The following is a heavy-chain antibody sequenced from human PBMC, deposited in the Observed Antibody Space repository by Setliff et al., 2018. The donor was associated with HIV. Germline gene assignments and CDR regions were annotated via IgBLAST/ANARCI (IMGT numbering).Heavy chain of an antibody. V-gene: IGHV4-39*01. J-gene: IGHJ4*02. Sequence: SETLSLTCTVSGGSISSSSYFWGWVRQPPGKGLEWIGSIYFTGSTYSNPSLESRVTISVDTSKSQFSLKLNSVTAADTAVYYCARSSSGPRRYFDSWGQGTLVTVSS. D-gene: IGHD6-19*01. CDR3: ARSSSGPRRYFDS. CDR1: GGSISSSSYF. CDR2: IYFTGST.